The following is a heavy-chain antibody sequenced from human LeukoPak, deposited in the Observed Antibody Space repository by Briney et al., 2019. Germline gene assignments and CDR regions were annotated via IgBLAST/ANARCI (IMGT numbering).Heavy chain of an antibody. J-gene: IGHJ4*02. V-gene: IGHV4-31*03. CDR3: ARGEQWTLDY. CDR2: IYYSGST. CDR1: GGSISSGGYY. D-gene: IGHD6-19*01. Sequence: MPSETLSLTCTVSGGSISSGGYYWSWIRQHPGKGLEWIGYIYYSGSTYYNPSLKSRVTISVDTSKNQLSLKLSSVTAADTAVYYCARGEQWTLDYWGQGTLVTVSS.